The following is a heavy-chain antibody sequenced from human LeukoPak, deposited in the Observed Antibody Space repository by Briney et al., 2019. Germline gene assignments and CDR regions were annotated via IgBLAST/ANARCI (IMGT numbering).Heavy chain of an antibody. CDR3: ARSSRSTETAFDI. V-gene: IGHV4-61*02. CDR2: IYTSGST. CDR1: GGSISSGSYY. J-gene: IGHJ3*02. Sequence: SETLSLTCTVSGGSISSGSYYWSRIRQPAGKGLEWIGRIYTSGSTNYNPSLKSRVTISVDTSKNQFPLKLSSVTAADTAVYYCARSSRSTETAFDIWGQGTMVTVSS. D-gene: IGHD5/OR15-5a*01.